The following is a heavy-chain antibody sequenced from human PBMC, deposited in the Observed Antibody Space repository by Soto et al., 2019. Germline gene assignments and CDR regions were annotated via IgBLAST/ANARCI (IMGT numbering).Heavy chain of an antibody. J-gene: IGHJ6*02. V-gene: IGHV1-18*04. CDR3: ARESQSASYSLIRYYYYGMDV. CDR1: GYTFTSYG. Sequence: ASVKVSCKASGYTFTSYGISWVRQAPGQGLEWMGWISAYNGNTNYAQKLQGRVTMTTDTSTSTAYMELRRLRSDDTAVYYCARESQSASYSLIRYYYYGMDVWGQGTTVTVSS. CDR2: ISAYNGNT. D-gene: IGHD1-26*01.